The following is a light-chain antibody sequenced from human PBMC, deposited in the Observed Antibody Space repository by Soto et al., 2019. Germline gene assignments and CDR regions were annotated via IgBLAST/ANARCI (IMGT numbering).Light chain of an antibody. CDR1: QSISSY. Sequence: DIQMTHSPSSLSASVGDRVTITCRASQSISSYLNWYQQKPGKAPKLLIYAASSLQSGVPSRFSGSGSGTDFTLTISSLQPEDFGTYYCQKSFSTPRKCGQGNTGDIK. V-gene: IGKV1-39*01. CDR2: AAS. J-gene: IGKJ1*01. CDR3: QKSFSTPRK.